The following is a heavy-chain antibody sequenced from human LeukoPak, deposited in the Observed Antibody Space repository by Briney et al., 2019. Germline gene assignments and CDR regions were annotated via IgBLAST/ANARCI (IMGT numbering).Heavy chain of an antibody. CDR3: ARRLRFFGHQAGFDP. CDR2: INHSGST. J-gene: IGHJ5*02. Sequence: SETLSLTCTVSGGSISSYYWSWIRQPPGKGLEWIGEINHSGSTNYNPSLKSRVTISVDTSKNQFSLKLSSVTAADTAVYYCARRLRFFGHQAGFDPWGQGNLVTVSS. V-gene: IGHV4-34*01. D-gene: IGHD3-3*01. CDR1: GGSISSYY.